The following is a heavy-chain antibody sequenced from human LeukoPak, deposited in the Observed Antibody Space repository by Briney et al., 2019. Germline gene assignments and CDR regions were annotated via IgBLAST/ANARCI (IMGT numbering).Heavy chain of an antibody. Sequence: GGSLRLSCAASGFIFDDYAMTWVRQAPGQGLVWVSSINWNGGYTYYADSMRGRFTISRDSAKHSLYLQMNALSAEDTAVYYCARGPYISSPNWYFDLWGRGTLVTVSS. CDR3: ARGPYISSPNWYFDL. CDR1: GFIFDDYA. V-gene: IGHV3-20*04. CDR2: INWNGGYT. J-gene: IGHJ2*01. D-gene: IGHD6-13*01.